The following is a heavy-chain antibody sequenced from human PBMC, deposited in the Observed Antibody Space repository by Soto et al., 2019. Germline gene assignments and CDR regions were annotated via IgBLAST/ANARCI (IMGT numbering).Heavy chain of an antibody. Sequence: GGSLRLSCTPSGITFSNYGMHWVRQAPGKGLEWVAVVWNDGSNKFYAESVRGRFTISRDNSKNTLYLQMNSLTADDTVVYYCSRDYWDYYDSSGYPWAHLDYWGQGSLVTVSS. D-gene: IGHD3-22*01. CDR1: GITFSNYG. CDR2: VWNDGSNK. J-gene: IGHJ4*02. V-gene: IGHV3-33*01. CDR3: SRDYWDYYDSSGYPWAHLDY.